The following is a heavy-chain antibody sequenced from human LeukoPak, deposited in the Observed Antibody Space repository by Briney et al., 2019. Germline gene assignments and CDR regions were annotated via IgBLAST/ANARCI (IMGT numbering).Heavy chain of an antibody. CDR3: ARTGNIAAPFDY. CDR2: INPNSGGT. J-gene: IGHJ4*02. Sequence: GASVKVSCKTSGYTFTGYYMHWVRQAPGQGLEWMGWINPNSGGTNYAQKFQGRVTMTRDTSISTAYMELSRLRSDDTAMYYCARTGNIAAPFDYWGQGTLVTVSS. V-gene: IGHV1-2*02. CDR1: GYTFTGYY. D-gene: IGHD6-6*01.